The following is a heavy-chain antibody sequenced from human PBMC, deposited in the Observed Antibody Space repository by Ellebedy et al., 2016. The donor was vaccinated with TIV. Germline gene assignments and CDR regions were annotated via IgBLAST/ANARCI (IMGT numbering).Heavy chain of an antibody. Sequence: PGGSLRLSCAASGFTFSIYAMGWVRQAPGKGLEWVSTISRNGGGTYYADSVRGRFTISRDISKNTLYLQMNSLRAEDTAVYYCARARIEGGNWFDPWGQGTLVTVSS. CDR2: ISRNGGGT. V-gene: IGHV3-23*01. J-gene: IGHJ5*02. CDR1: GFTFSIYA. CDR3: ARARIEGGNWFDP. D-gene: IGHD1-26*01.